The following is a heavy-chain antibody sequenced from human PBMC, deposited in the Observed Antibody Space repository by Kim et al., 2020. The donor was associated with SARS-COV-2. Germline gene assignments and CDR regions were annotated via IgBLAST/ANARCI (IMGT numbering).Heavy chain of an antibody. Sequence: QKLQGRVTMTTDTSTSTAYMELRSLRSDDTAVYYCARETLWFGENRAFDIWGQGTMVTVSS. CDR3: ARETLWFGENRAFDI. V-gene: IGHV1-18*01. J-gene: IGHJ3*02. D-gene: IGHD3-10*01.